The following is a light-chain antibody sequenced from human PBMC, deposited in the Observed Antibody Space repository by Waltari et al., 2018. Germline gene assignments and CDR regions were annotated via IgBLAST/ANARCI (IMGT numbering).Light chain of an antibody. Sequence: QSALTQPPSASGSPGQSVTISCTGTSSDIGGYNYVSWYQQRPGKAPKLLIYEVTKRPSGVHDRFSGSKSANTASLTVSGLQAEDEADYYCSSYAGSNYVAFGGGTKLTVL. J-gene: IGLJ2*01. CDR1: SSDIGGYNY. V-gene: IGLV2-8*01. CDR3: SSYAGSNYVA. CDR2: EVT.